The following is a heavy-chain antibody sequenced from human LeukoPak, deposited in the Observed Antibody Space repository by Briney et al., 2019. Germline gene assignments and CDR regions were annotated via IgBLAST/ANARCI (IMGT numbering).Heavy chain of an antibody. D-gene: IGHD6-6*01. J-gene: IGHJ4*02. CDR1: GYTFTGYY. V-gene: IGHV1-2*02. CDR2: INPNSGGT. CDR3: AASRGTYSSSPFDY. Sequence: ASVKVSCKASGYTFTGYYMHWVRQAPGQGLGWMGWINPNSGGTNYAQKFQGRVTMTSDTSTRKAYLELSRLRSDDTAVYYCAASRGTYSSSPFDYWGQGTLVTVSS.